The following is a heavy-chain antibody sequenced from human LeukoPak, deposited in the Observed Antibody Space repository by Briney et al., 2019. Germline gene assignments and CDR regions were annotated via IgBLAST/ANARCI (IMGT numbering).Heavy chain of an antibody. CDR1: GFTFSSYS. CDR3: ARDRKQWLVNFYYYMDV. J-gene: IGHJ6*03. CDR2: TSNSGSTK. Sequence: GGSLRLSCAASGFTFSSYSMNWVRQAPGKGLEWVSYTSNSGSTKSYADSVEGRFTISRDNAKNSLYLQMNSLRAEDTAVYYCARDRKQWLVNFYYYMDVWGKGTTVTVSS. D-gene: IGHD6-19*01. V-gene: IGHV3-48*04.